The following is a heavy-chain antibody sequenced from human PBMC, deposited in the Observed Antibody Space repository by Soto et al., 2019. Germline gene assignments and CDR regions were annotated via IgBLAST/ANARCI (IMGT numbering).Heavy chain of an antibody. CDR1: GFTFNSYW. D-gene: IGHD3-10*01. CDR3: ARCGSGAFYLDS. Sequence: GGSLRLSCAASGFTFNSYWIHWVRQAPGEGLVWVSRINGDGSTTNYADSVKGRFASSRDNAKNTLYLQMNSLRAEDTAVYYCARCGSGAFYLDSWGQGTLVTVSS. J-gene: IGHJ4*02. CDR2: INGDGSTT. V-gene: IGHV3-74*01.